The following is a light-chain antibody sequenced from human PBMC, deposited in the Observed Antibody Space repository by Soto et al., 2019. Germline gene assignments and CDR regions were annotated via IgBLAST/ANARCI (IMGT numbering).Light chain of an antibody. CDR2: DVT. J-gene: IGLJ1*01. CDR3: CSYAGSYTYV. CDR1: SSDIGGYDY. Sequence: QSALTQPASVSGSPGQSITISCTGTSSDIGGYDYVSWYQQDPGKAPKLIIYDVTRRASGVPDRFSASKSGNTASLTISGLQAEDEGDYYCCSYAGSYTYVFGTGTKVTVL. V-gene: IGLV2-11*01.